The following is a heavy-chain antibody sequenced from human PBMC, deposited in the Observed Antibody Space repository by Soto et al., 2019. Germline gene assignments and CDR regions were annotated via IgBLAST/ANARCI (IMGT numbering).Heavy chain of an antibody. Sequence: SETLSLTCAVYGGSFSGYYWSWIRQPPGKGLEWIGEINHSGSTNYNPSLKSRVTISVDTSKNQFSLKLSSVTAADTAVYYCARDLTYSLDGWNWFDPWGQGTLVTVSS. J-gene: IGHJ5*02. V-gene: IGHV4-34*01. CDR2: INHSGST. CDR1: GGSFSGYY. CDR3: ARDLTYSLDGWNWFDP. D-gene: IGHD6-13*01.